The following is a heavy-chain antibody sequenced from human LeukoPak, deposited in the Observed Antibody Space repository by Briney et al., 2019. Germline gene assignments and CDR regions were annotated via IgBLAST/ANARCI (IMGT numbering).Heavy chain of an antibody. J-gene: IGHJ4*02. CDR3: ARDLRTGPQLAYYFDY. CDR1: GFTFSSYS. CDR2: ISSSSSYI. V-gene: IGHV3-21*01. D-gene: IGHD6-13*01. Sequence: PGGSLRLSCAASGFTFSSYSMNWVRRAPGKGLECVSSISSSSSYIYYADSVKGRFTISRDNAKNSLYLQMNSLRAEDTAVYYCARDLRTGPQLAYYFDYWGQGTLVTVSS.